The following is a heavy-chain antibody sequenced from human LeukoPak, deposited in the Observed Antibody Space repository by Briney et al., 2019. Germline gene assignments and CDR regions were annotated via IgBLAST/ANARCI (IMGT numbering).Heavy chain of an antibody. D-gene: IGHD6-13*01. V-gene: IGHV7-4-1*02. J-gene: IGHJ4*02. CDR1: GYTFTSYA. Sequence: EASMKVSCKASGYTFTSYAMNWVRQAPGQGLEWMGWINTNTGNPTYAQGFTGRFVFSLDTSVSTAYLQISSLKAEDTAVYYCARVPPFVRSIAAAGTGPGDYWGQGTLVTVSS. CDR3: ARVPPFVRSIAAAGTGPGDY. CDR2: INTNTGNP.